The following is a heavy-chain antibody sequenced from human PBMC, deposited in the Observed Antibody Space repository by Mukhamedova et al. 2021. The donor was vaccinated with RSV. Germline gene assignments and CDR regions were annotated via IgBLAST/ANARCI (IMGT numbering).Heavy chain of an antibody. Sequence: GVTFSSFSMNWVRQAPGKGLEYISYITPRGDSTYYADSVKGRFTISRDNARNVLHLQMDSLRVDDTAVYYCARDWEQDSWGQGTLV. D-gene: IGHD1-26*01. CDR3: ARDWEQDS. J-gene: IGHJ4*02. V-gene: IGHV3-48*03. CDR2: ITPRGDST. CDR1: GVTFSSFS.